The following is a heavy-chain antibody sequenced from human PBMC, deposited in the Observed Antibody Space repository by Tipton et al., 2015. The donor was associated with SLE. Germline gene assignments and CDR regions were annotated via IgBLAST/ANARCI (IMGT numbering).Heavy chain of an antibody. CDR3: ARGREWNWSPYYMDV. CDR2: IYYTGTTT. J-gene: IGHJ6*03. D-gene: IGHD1-1*01. Sequence: TLSLTRTVSGGSVSSSSKYWAWIRQPPGKGLEWIGSIYYTGTTTYYNSFLKTRLTMSVDTSRDQFSLTLNSVTAADTGIYYCARGREWNWSPYYMDVWGKGTTVTVSS. CDR1: GGSVSSSSKY. V-gene: IGHV4-39*07.